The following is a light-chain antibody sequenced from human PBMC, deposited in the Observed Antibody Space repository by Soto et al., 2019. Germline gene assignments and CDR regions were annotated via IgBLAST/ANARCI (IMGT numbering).Light chain of an antibody. J-gene: IGLJ2*01. CDR3: SSYAGSNNVV. CDR1: SSDVGGYNY. CDR2: EVS. Sequence: QSALTQPPSASGSPGQSVTISCTRTSSDVGGYNYVSWYQQHPGKAPKLMIYEVSKRRSGVPDRFSGSKSGNTASLTVSGLQAEDEADYYCSSYAGSNNVVFGGGTKLTVL. V-gene: IGLV2-8*01.